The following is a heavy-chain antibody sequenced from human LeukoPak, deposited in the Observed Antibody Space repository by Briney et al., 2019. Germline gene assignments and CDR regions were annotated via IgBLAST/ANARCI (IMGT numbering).Heavy chain of an antibody. V-gene: IGHV4-39*07. J-gene: IGHJ3*02. CDR3: AIIARASDAFDI. CDR1: GGSISSSSYY. D-gene: IGHD3-16*02. CDR2: IYYSGST. Sequence: PSETLSLTCTVSGGSISSSSYYWGWIRQPPGKGLEWIGSIYYSGSTYYNPSLKSRVTISVDTSKNQFSLKLSSVTAADTAVYYCAIIARASDAFDIWGQGTMVTVSS.